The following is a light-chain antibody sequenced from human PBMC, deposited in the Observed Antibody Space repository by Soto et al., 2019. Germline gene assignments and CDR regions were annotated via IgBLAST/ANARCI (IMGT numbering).Light chain of an antibody. J-gene: IGLJ3*02. CDR1: SSDVGGYDY. V-gene: IGLV2-14*01. CDR3: QSYTTSSTWV. CDR2: EVS. Sequence: QSVLTQPASVSGSPGEPITMSCTGTSSDVGGYDYVSWYQQFPGRAPQLIIYEVSNRPSGVSIRFSGSKSGNTASLTITGLRAEDEADYYCQSYTTSSTWVFGGGTQLTVL.